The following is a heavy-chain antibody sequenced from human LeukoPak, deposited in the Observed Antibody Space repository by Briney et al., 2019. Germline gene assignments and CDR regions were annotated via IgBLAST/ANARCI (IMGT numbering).Heavy chain of an antibody. J-gene: IGHJ5*01. CDR3: ARESESSGWYDF. CDR1: GFIFHDYA. Sequence: GGSLRLSCAAPGFIFHDYAIHWVRRPPGKGLEWVSLISGDGGSTFYADSVKGRFTISRDNSKNSLYLQMSSLRIEDTALYYCARESESSGWYDFWGQGTLVTVSS. V-gene: IGHV3-43*02. CDR2: ISGDGGST. D-gene: IGHD3-22*01.